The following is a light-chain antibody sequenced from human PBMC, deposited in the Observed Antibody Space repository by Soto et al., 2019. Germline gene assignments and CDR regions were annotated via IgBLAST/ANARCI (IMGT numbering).Light chain of an antibody. V-gene: IGKV1-27*01. CDR3: QQYHSDPIT. Sequence: DIQMTQSPSSLCSCVLDIFTITWGASQGISNFLAWYQQRPGKVPKLLIYAASVLQSGVPSRFSGSGSGKDFTLTISSLQAEDVAVYYCQQYHSDPITFGQGTRLEIK. CDR1: QGISNF. CDR2: AAS. J-gene: IGKJ5*01.